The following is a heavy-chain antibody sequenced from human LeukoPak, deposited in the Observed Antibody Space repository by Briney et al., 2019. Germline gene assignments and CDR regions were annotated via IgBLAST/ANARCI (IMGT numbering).Heavy chain of an antibody. Sequence: GGSLRLSCAASGFTFSSYAMSWVRQAPGKGLEWVSAISGSGGSTYYADSVKGRFTISRDNSKNTLYLQMNSLRAEDTAVYYCAKDAPPALYGDLPDAFDIWGQGTMVTVSS. CDR2: ISGSGGST. J-gene: IGHJ3*02. V-gene: IGHV3-23*01. D-gene: IGHD4-17*01. CDR1: GFTFSSYA. CDR3: AKDAPPALYGDLPDAFDI.